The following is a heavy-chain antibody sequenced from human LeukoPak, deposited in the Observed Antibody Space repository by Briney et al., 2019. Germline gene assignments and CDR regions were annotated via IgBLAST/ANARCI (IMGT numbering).Heavy chain of an antibody. Sequence: GGSLRLSCAASGFTFDDYGMSWVRLAPGKGLEWVSGINWNGGSTGYADSVKGRFTISRDNAKNSLYLQMNSLRAEDTAVYYCARDQEGSYPGSNWFDPWGQGTLVTVSS. D-gene: IGHD5-18*01. CDR1: GFTFDDYG. J-gene: IGHJ5*02. CDR3: ARDQEGSYPGSNWFDP. V-gene: IGHV3-20*04. CDR2: INWNGGST.